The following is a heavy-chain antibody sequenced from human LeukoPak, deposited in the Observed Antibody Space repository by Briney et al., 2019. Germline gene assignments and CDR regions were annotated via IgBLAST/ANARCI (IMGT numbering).Heavy chain of an antibody. CDR3: ARPQNYYDSSGYYSG. CDR1: GGSFSGYY. CDR2: INHSGST. D-gene: IGHD3-22*01. J-gene: IGHJ4*02. V-gene: IGHV4-34*01. Sequence: SETLSLTYAVYGGSFSGYYWSWIRQPPGKGLEWIGEINHSGSTNYNPSLKSRVTISVDTSKNQFSLKLSSVTAADTAVYYCARPQNYYDSSGYYSGWGEGTLVTVSS.